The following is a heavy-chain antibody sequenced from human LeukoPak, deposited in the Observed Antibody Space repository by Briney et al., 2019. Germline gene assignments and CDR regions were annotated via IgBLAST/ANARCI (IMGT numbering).Heavy chain of an antibody. CDR1: GGTFSSYA. J-gene: IGHJ6*02. D-gene: IGHD6-6*01. CDR3: ARLDEYRSSSRYYGMDV. CDR2: IIPIFGTA. Sequence: GASVKVSCKASGGTFSSYAISWVRQAPGQGLEWMGGIIPIFGTANYAQKFQGRVTIIADESTGTAYMELSSLRSEDTAVYYCARLDEYRSSSRYYGMDVWGQGTTVTVSS. V-gene: IGHV1-69*13.